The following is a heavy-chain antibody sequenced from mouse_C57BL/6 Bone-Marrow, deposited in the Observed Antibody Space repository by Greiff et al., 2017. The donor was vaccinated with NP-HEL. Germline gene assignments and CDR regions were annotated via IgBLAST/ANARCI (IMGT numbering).Heavy chain of an antibody. CDR3: ARDYYGSYYYAMDY. CDR1: GFTFSSYG. Sequence: EVLLEQSGADLVKPGASLKISCAASGFTFSSYGMSWVRQTPDKRLEWVATISRDGSYTYYPDSVKGRFTISRDNAKNTLYLQMSRLTSEDTAMYYCARDYYGSYYYAMDYGGRGTSATVTA. V-gene: IGHV5-6*01. D-gene: IGHD1-1*01. CDR2: ISRDGSYT. J-gene: IGHJ4*01.